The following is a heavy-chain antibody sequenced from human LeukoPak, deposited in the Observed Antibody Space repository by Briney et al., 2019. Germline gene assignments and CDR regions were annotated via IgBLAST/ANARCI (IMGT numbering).Heavy chain of an antibody. CDR2: IIPILGIA. Sequence: SVEVSCKASGGTFSSYAISWVRQAPGQGLEWMGRIIPILGIANYAQKFQGRVTITADKSTSTAYMELSSLRSEDTAVYYCARGPTVVNDAFDIWGQGTMVTVSS. D-gene: IGHD4-23*01. V-gene: IGHV1-69*04. J-gene: IGHJ3*02. CDR1: GGTFSSYA. CDR3: ARGPTVVNDAFDI.